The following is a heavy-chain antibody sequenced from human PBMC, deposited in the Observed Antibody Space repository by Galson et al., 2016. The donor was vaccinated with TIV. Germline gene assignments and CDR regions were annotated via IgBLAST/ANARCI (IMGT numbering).Heavy chain of an antibody. J-gene: IGHJ3*02. V-gene: IGHV1-2*02. CDR1: GYTFTGYY. Sequence: SVKVSCKASGYTFTGYYMHWVRQAPGQGLEWMGWINPDSGDTNYSQKFQGRVTMTRDTSINTAYMELSNLKSDDTPVYYCARDPSPVTTSPFDIWGKGTMVTVSS. D-gene: IGHD4-17*01. CDR3: ARDPSPVTTSPFDI. CDR2: INPDSGDT.